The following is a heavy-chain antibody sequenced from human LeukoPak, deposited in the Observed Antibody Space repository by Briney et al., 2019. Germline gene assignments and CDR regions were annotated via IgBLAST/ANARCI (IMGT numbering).Heavy chain of an antibody. V-gene: IGHV3-11*04. CDR2: ISSSGSTI. CDR3: ARATTYYYDSSGYWDP. CDR1: GFTFSDYY. D-gene: IGHD3-22*01. J-gene: IGHJ5*02. Sequence: GGSLRLSCVGSGFTFSDYYMSWIRQAPGKGLEWVSYISSSGSTIYYADSVKGRFTISRDNAKNSLYLQMNSLRAEDTAVYYCARATTYYYDSSGYWDPWGQGTLVTVSS.